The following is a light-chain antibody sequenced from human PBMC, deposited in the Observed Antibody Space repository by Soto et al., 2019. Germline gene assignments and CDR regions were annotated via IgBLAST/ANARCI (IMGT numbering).Light chain of an antibody. V-gene: IGLV2-14*01. CDR1: SSDVGGYMY. CDR2: DVS. J-gene: IGLJ3*02. Sequence: QSALTQPASVSGSPGQSITISCTATSSDVGGYMYVSWYQQHPGKAPKLIIYDVSNRPSGVSHRFSGSQFGNTASLTISGLQAEDEADYYCSSYTRTSSLFGGGTKLTVL. CDR3: SSYTRTSSL.